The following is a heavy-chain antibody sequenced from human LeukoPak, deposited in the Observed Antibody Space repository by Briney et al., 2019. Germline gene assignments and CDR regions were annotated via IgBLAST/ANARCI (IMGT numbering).Heavy chain of an antibody. J-gene: IGHJ5*02. V-gene: IGHV1-2*02. CDR3: ARDNRPTYVWGSSRPTRTNWFDP. Sequence: ASVKVSCKASGYTFTGYYMHWVRQAPGQGLEWMGWINPNSGGTNYAQKFQGRVTMTRDTSISTANMELSRLRSDDTAVYYCARDNRPTYVWGSSRPTRTNWFDPWGQGTLVTVSS. CDR1: GYTFTGYY. D-gene: IGHD3-16*01. CDR2: INPNSGGT.